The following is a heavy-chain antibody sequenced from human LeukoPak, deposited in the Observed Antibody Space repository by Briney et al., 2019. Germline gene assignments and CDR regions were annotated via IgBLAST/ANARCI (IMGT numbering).Heavy chain of an antibody. CDR2: IDHSGST. J-gene: IGHJ4*02. CDR1: GGSFSDYY. D-gene: IGHD3-10*01. V-gene: IGHV4-34*01. Sequence: SETLSLTCAVYGGSFSDYYWNWIRQPPGKGLEWIGEIDHSGSTNYNPSLKSRVTISVDTSKNQFSLKLSSVTAADTAVYYCARSLKTMALGYDYWGQGTLVTVSS. CDR3: ARSLKTMALGYDY.